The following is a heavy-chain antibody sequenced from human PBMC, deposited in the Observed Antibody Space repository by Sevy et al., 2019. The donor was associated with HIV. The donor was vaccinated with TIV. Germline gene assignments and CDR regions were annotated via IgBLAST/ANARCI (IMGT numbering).Heavy chain of an antibody. Sequence: GGSLRLSCAASGFTFSYAWMSWVRQAPGKGLEWVGRIKARADGGTTDYAAPVEGRFTISRDDSKNTLYLQMNSLKTEDTAVYYCSTDPIIVLLVTDGMDVWGQGTTVTVSS. CDR1: GFTFSYAW. CDR3: STDPIIVLLVTDGMDV. CDR2: IKARADGGTT. J-gene: IGHJ6*02. V-gene: IGHV3-15*01. D-gene: IGHD2-8*01.